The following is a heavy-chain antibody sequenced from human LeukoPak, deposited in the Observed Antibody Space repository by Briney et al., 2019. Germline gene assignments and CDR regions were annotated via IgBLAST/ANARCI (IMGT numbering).Heavy chain of an antibody. V-gene: IGHV3-7*01. D-gene: IGHD4-17*01. CDR1: EFTFSSYW. Sequence: EGSLRLSCAASEFTFSSYWMSWVRQAPGKGLEWVANIKQDGGQIYYLESVKGRFTVSRDNAKNSLYLQMNSLRAEDTAVYYCARLGARQMLEYWGQGTLVTVSS. CDR2: IKQDGGQI. CDR3: ARLGARQMLEY. J-gene: IGHJ4*02.